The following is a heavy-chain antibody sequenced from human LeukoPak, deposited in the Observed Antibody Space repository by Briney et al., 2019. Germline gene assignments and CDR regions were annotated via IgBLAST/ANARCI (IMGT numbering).Heavy chain of an antibody. CDR1: GFTFSSYE. CDR3: ARQRLRYFDWLVSAFDY. Sequence: GGSLRLSCAASGFTFSSYEMNWVRQAPGKGLEWVSYISSSGSTIYYADSVKGRFTISRDNAKNSLYLQMNSLRAEDTAVYYCARQRLRYFDWLVSAFDYWGQGTLVTVSS. D-gene: IGHD3-9*01. J-gene: IGHJ4*02. V-gene: IGHV3-48*03. CDR2: ISSSGSTI.